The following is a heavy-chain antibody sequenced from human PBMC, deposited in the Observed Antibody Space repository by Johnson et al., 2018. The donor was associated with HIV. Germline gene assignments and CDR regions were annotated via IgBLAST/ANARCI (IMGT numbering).Heavy chain of an antibody. CDR3: ARDTYSSDACDI. Sequence: EMRLVESGGGVVRPGGSLRLSCAASGFTFDDYGMSWVRQAPGKGLEWVAVISYDGSNKSYADSVKGRFTISRDNAKNSLYLQMNSLRAEDTALYYCARDTYSSDACDIWGQGTMVTVSS. CDR1: GFTFDDYG. J-gene: IGHJ3*02. V-gene: IGHV3-20*04. CDR2: ISYDGSNK. D-gene: IGHD4-11*01.